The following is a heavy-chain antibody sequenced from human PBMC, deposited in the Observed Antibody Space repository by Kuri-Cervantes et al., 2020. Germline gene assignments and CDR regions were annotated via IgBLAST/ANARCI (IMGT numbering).Heavy chain of an antibody. J-gene: IGHJ4*02. D-gene: IGHD3-9*01. CDR1: GGSISSGGYY. CDR2: IYYSGST. CDR3: ARVSFTYDILTGYYPNHFDY. Sequence: GSLRLSCTVSGGSISSGGYYWSWIRQHPGKGLEWIGYIYYSGSTNYNPSLKSRVTISVDTSKNQFSLKLSSVTAADTAVYYCARVSFTYDILTGYYPNHFDYWGQGTLVTVSS. V-gene: IGHV4-61*08.